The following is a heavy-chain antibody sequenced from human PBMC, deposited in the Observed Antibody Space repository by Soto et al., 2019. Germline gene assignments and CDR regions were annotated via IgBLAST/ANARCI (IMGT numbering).Heavy chain of an antibody. CDR3: ARVALKVNSRSWPNYYYSGMDV. CDR1: GGSISSGGYY. V-gene: IGHV4-31*03. CDR2: IYYSGST. Sequence: SETLSLTCTVSGGSISSGGYYWSWIRQHPGKGLEWIGYIYYSGSTYYNPSLKSRVTISVDTSKNQFSLKLSSVTAADTAVYYCARVALKVNSRSWPNYYYSGMDVWGQGTTVTVSS. D-gene: IGHD6-13*01. J-gene: IGHJ6*02.